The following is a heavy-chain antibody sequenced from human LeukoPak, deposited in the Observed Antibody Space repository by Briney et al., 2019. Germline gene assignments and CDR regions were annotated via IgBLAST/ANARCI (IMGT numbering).Heavy chain of an antibody. Sequence: TGGSLRLSCAASGFTFSSYWMHWVRQAPGKGLVWVSRINSDGSATTYAGSVKGRFTISRDNAKNSLYLQMNSLRAEDTAVYYCAREYYGDSLFDYWGQGTLVTVSS. CDR3: AREYYGDSLFDY. CDR2: INSDGSAT. V-gene: IGHV3-74*01. J-gene: IGHJ4*02. D-gene: IGHD4-17*01. CDR1: GFTFSSYW.